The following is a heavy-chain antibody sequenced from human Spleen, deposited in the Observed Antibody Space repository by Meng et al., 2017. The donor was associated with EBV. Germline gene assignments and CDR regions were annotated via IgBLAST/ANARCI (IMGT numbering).Heavy chain of an antibody. CDR3: ARISGGYDS. Sequence: GFCVSTWGWSVHWPGQPPGRAPEWIGLSYSDDEQCYGPSLQTRVTITKDTSKHQVGLTMTNMDPLDTCTYYCARISGGYDSWGQGVLVTVSS. D-gene: IGHD5-12*01. CDR2: SYSDDEQ. J-gene: IGHJ5*01. CDR1: GFCVSTWGWS. V-gene: IGHV2-5*05.